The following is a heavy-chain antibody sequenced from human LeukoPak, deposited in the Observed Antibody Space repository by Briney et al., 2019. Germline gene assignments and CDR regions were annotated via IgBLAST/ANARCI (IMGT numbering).Heavy chain of an antibody. CDR2: IYYSGST. D-gene: IGHD1/OR15-1a*01. J-gene: IGHJ4*02. CDR3: ARQGTVHFDY. Sequence: SETLSLTCTVSGGSISTSSNYWGWIRQPPGKGLEWIGSIYYSGSTYYNPSLKSRVTISVDTSKNQFSLKLSSVTAADTAVYYCARQGTVHFDYWGQGTLVTVSS. V-gene: IGHV4-39*01. CDR1: GGSISTSSNY.